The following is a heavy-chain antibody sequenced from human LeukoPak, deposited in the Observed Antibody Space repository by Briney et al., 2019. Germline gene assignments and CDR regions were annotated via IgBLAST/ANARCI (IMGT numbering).Heavy chain of an antibody. CDR2: ITWNSDDM. CDR1: GFSFEAYG. V-gene: IGHV3-9*01. CDR3: ARRDTPSKWYYYIDV. J-gene: IGHJ6*03. D-gene: IGHD2-15*01. Sequence: GGSLRLSCAASGFSFEAYGMYWVRQAPGKGLEWVSGITWNSDDMAYADSVKGRFTISRDNAKNSLYLQMSSLGAEDTAVYYCARRDTPSKWYYYIDVWGKGTTVRVSS.